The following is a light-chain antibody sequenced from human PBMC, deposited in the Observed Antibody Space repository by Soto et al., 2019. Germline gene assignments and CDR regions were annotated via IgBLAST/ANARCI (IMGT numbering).Light chain of an antibody. CDR3: SSFAGNNNLV. CDR2: EVS. CDR1: SSDVGGYNY. J-gene: IGLJ2*01. Sequence: QSALTQPPSASGSPGQSVTISCTGTSSDVGGYNYVPWYQQHPGKAPKLMISEVSKRPSGVPDRFSGSKSGNTASLTVSGLQDEDEADYYCSSFAGNNNLVFGGGTKLTVL. V-gene: IGLV2-8*01.